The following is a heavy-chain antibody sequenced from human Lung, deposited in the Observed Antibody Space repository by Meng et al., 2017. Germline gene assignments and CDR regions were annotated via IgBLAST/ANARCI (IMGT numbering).Heavy chain of an antibody. CDR3: ARGPTTMAHDFDY. CDR2: INHRGST. CDR1: GGSFSDYY. D-gene: IGHD4-11*01. V-gene: IGHV4-34*01. J-gene: IGHJ4*02. Sequence: QVRLQQWGAGLLKPSETLSLTCVVSGGSFSDYYWSWIRQPPGKGLEWIGEINHRGSTNYNPSLESRATISVDTSQNNLSLKLSSVTAADSAVYYCARGPTTMAHDFDYWGQGTLVTVSS.